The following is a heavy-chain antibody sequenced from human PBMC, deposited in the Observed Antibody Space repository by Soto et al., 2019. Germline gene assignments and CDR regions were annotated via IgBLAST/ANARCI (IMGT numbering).Heavy chain of an antibody. CDR2: IYHSGST. CDR3: ARFVSRSSSWSGERYYYYYGMDV. Sequence: SETLSLTCAVSGGSIGSGGYSWSWIRHPPGKGLEWIGYIYHSGSTYYNPSLKSRVTISVDRSKNQFSLKLSSVTAADTAVYYCARFVSRSSSWSGERYYYYYGMDVWGQGTTVTVSS. CDR1: GGSIGSGGYS. V-gene: IGHV4-30-2*01. J-gene: IGHJ6*02. D-gene: IGHD6-13*01.